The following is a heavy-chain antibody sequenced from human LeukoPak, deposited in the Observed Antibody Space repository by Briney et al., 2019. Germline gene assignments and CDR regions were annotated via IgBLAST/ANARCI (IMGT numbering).Heavy chain of an antibody. CDR1: GYSFTSYW. V-gene: IGHV5-51*01. CDR2: IYPGDSDT. CDR3: ARQYCSGGSCYPNAFDI. J-gene: IGHJ3*02. Sequence: GESLKISCKGSGYSFTSYWIGWVRQMPGKGLEWMGIIYPGDSDTRYSSSFQGQVTISADKSISTAYLQWSSLKASDTAMYYCARQYCSGGSCYPNAFDIWGQGTMVTVSS. D-gene: IGHD2-15*01.